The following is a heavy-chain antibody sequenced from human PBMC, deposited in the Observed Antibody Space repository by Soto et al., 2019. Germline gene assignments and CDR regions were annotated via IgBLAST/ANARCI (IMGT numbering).Heavy chain of an antibody. CDR2: ISYDGSNK. D-gene: IGHD2-21*02. V-gene: IGHV3-30*03. Sequence: QVQLVESGGGVVQPGRSLRLSCAASGFTFSSYGMHWVRQAPGKGLEWVAVISYDGSNKYYADSVKGRFTISRDNSKNTLYLQMNSRRAEDTAVYYCIGDYEYFQHWGQGTLVTVSS. CDR1: GFTFSSYG. CDR3: IGDYEYFQH. J-gene: IGHJ1*01.